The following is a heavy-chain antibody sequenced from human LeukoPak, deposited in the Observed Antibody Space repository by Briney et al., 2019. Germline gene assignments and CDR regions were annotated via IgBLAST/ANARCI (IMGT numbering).Heavy chain of an antibody. CDR2: IQYDRTKDGCNE. V-gene: IGHV3-30*02. CDR3: PKGDG. J-gene: IGHJ4*02. D-gene: IGHD5-24*01. Sequence: GGSLRLSRVSSVFTLANYGMHWVRQAPGKGLEWVAFIQYDRTKDGCNERYADSVKGRFTISRDNSKNTVYLQMNSLRLEDTAIYYCPKGDGWGQGPLVTVSS. CDR1: VFTLANYG.